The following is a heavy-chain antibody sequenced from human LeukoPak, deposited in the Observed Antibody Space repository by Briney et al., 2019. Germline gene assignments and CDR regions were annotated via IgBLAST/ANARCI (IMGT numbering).Heavy chain of an antibody. CDR1: GYTFAKYW. D-gene: IGHD5-12*01. V-gene: IGHV5-51*01. Sequence: GESLKISCQASGYTFAKYWIGWVRQMPGKGLEWMGIIYPGDSDTRYGPSFQGQVTISADKSISTAYLQWSSLKASDTAMYYCARFFYSGYDPYAFDIWGQGTMVTVSS. CDR3: ARFFYSGYDPYAFDI. CDR2: IYPGDSDT. J-gene: IGHJ3*02.